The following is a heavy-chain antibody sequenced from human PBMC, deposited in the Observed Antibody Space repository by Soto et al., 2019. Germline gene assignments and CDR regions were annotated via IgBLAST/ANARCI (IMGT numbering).Heavy chain of an antibody. V-gene: IGHV1-69*01. Sequence: QVQLVQSGAEVTKPGSSVKVSCKASGGTFSSYDISWVRQAPGQGLEWMGGIIPIFGTANYAQKFQGRVTITANETTSTAYMALSSLRSEDTAVYYCASATAGESCANGVCYNYYYGMDVWGQGTTVTVSS. D-gene: IGHD2-8*01. CDR2: IIPIFGTA. CDR3: ASATAGESCANGVCYNYYYGMDV. J-gene: IGHJ6*02. CDR1: GGTFSSYD.